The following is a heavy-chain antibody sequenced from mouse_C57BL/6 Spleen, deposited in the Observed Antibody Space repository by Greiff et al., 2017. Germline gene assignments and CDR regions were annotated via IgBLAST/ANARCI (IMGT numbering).Heavy chain of an antibody. Sequence: VQLQQSGAELVKPGASVKLSCKASGYTFTSYWMQWVKQLPGQGLEWIGGIDPSDSYTNYNQKFKGKATLTVDTSSSTAYMQLSSLTSEDSAVYYCARSPSSTGFEYRGPGTTLTGSA. J-gene: IGHJ2*01. V-gene: IGHV1-50*01. CDR1: GYTFTSYW. CDR3: ARSPSSTGFEY. CDR2: IDPSDSYT. D-gene: IGHD2-10*02.